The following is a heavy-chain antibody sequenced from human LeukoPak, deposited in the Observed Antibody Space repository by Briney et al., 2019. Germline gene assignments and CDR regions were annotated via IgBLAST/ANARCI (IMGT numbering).Heavy chain of an antibody. V-gene: IGHV1-8*01. Sequence: ASVKVSCKASGYTFTSYDINWVRQATGQGLEWMGWMNPNSGNTGYAQKFQGRVTMTRNTSISTAYMELSSLRSEDTAVYYCARDVHAGDYDSSGYYGYWGQGTLVTVSS. CDR1: GYTFTSYD. CDR2: MNPNSGNT. CDR3: ARDVHAGDYDSSGYYGY. J-gene: IGHJ4*02. D-gene: IGHD3-22*01.